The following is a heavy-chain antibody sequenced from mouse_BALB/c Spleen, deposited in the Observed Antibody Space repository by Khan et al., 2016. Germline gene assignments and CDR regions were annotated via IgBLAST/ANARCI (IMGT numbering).Heavy chain of an antibody. CDR3: ARAGGDFGD. Sequence: EVELVESGGGLVKPGGSLKLSCAASGFTFSYYAMSWVRQTPEKRLEWVASIISGGNTYYPDSVKGRFTISRDNARNILYLQMSSLGSEDTAMYYCARAGGDFGDWGAGTTVTVS. CDR2: IISGGNT. CDR1: GFTFSYYA. J-gene: IGHJ1*01. V-gene: IGHV5-6-5*01.